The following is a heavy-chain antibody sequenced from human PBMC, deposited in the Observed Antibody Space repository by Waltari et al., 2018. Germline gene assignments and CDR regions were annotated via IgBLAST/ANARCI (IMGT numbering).Heavy chain of an antibody. V-gene: IGHV4-61*02. J-gene: IGHJ4*02. CDR2: IYTSGST. CDR3: ARGGGYRDFDY. CDR1: GGSISSGSYY. Sequence: QVQLQESGPGLVKPSQTLSLTCTVSGGSISSGSYYWSWIRQPAGKGLEWIGRIYTSGSTNYNPSLKSRVTISVDTSKNQFSLKLSSVTAADTAVYYCARGGGYRDFDYWGQGTLVTVSS. D-gene: IGHD3-22*01.